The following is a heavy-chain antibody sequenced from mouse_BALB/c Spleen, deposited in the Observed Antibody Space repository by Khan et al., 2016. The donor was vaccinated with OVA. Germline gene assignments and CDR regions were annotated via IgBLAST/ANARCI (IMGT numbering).Heavy chain of an antibody. Sequence: QVQLKQSGAELAKPGASVKMSCKASGYTFINYWILWVKQRPGQGLEWIGYINPSTAYTEYNQNFQDKATLTADKSSRTAYMQLSSLTSEDSAVYYCARRGRRWNINYWGQGTTLTVSS. D-gene: IGHD1-1*01. CDR3: ARRGRRWNINY. CDR2: INPSTAYT. J-gene: IGHJ2*01. V-gene: IGHV1-7*01. CDR1: GYTFINYW.